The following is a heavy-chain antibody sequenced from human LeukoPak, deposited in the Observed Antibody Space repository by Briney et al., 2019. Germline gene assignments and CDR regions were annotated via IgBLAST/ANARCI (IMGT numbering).Heavy chain of an antibody. D-gene: IGHD1-26*01. V-gene: IGHV4-4*07. Sequence: SETLSLTCTVSGGSISYFYRSWIRQPAGKGLEWIGRIYTSGSTNYNHSLKSRVTMSVDTSKKQFSLKLSSVTAADTAVYYCARVRGSSGSYEYYHYMDVWGKGTMVTISS. CDR1: GGSISYFY. J-gene: IGHJ6*03. CDR3: ARVRGSSGSYEYYHYMDV. CDR2: IYTSGST.